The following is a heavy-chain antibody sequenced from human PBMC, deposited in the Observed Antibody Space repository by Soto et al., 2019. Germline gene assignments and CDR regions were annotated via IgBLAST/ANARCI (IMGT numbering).Heavy chain of an antibody. CDR3: GRVSYDIVLVPASDAFDI. Sequence: SVKVSCKASGGTFSSYAISWVRQAPGQGLEWMGGIIPIFGTANYAQKFQGRVTITADESTSTAYMELSSLRSEDTAVYYCGRVSYDIVLVPASDAFDIWGQGTMVTVSS. D-gene: IGHD2-2*01. CDR1: GGTFSSYA. CDR2: IIPIFGTA. V-gene: IGHV1-69*13. J-gene: IGHJ3*02.